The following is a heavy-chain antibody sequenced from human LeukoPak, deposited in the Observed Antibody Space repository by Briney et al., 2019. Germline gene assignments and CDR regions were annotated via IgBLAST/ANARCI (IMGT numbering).Heavy chain of an antibody. J-gene: IGHJ2*01. V-gene: IGHV4-30-4*01. CDR1: GGSISSGDYY. CDR3: ARDLNYGYFDL. CDR2: IYYSGST. Sequence: SQTLSLTCTVSGGSISSGDYYWSWIRQPPGKGLEWIGYIYYSGSTYYNPSPKSRVTISVDTSKNQFSLKLSSVTAADTAVYYCARDLNYGYFDLWGRGTLVTVSS.